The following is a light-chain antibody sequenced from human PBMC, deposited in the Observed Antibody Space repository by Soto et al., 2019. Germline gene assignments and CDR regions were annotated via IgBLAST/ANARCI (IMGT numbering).Light chain of an antibody. J-gene: IGKJ4*01. CDR3: QQSYSGPLT. V-gene: IGKV1-39*01. Sequence: DIQMTQSPSSLSASVGDRVTITCRASQSISSYLNWYQQKPGKAPKVLIYAASSLQSGVPSRFSGIGSGTDFNLSISSLQPADLASYYCQQSYSGPLTFGGGTKVEIK. CDR1: QSISSY. CDR2: AAS.